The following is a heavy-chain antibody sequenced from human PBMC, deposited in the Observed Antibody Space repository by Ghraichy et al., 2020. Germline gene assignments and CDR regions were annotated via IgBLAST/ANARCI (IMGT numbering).Heavy chain of an antibody. Sequence: GESLNISCAASGFTFDDYAMHWVRQAPGKGLEWVSLISWDGGSTYYADSVKGRFTISRDNSKNSLYLQMNSLRAEDTALYYCAKDIGLWARGGGGMDVWGQGTTVTVSS. V-gene: IGHV3-43D*03. CDR3: AKDIGLWARGGGGMDV. D-gene: IGHD3-10*01. J-gene: IGHJ6*02. CDR1: GFTFDDYA. CDR2: ISWDGGST.